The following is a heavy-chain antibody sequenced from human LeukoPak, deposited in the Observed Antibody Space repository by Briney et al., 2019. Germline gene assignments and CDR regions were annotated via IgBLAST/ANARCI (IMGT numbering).Heavy chain of an antibody. CDR1: GFTVSSNY. CDR3: ARAMATMFHYYYGMDV. CDR2: IYSGGST. V-gene: IGHV3-66*01. Sequence: GGSLRLSCAASGFTVSSNYMSWVRQAPGKGLEWVSVIYSGGSTYYADSVKGRFTISRDNSKNTLYLQMNSLRAEDTAVYYCARAMATMFHYYYGMDVWGQGTTVTVSS. J-gene: IGHJ6*02. D-gene: IGHD5-24*01.